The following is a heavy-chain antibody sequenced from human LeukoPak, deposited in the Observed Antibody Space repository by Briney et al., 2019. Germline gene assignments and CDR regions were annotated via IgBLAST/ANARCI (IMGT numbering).Heavy chain of an antibody. CDR1: GGSISSSSYY. J-gene: IGHJ1*01. CDR2: IYYSGST. V-gene: IGHV4-39*01. Sequence: SETLSLTCTVSGGSISSSSYYWGWIRQPPGKGLEWIGSIYYSGSTYYNPSLKSRVTISVDTSKNQFSLKLSSVTAADTAVYYCARHVEAEYFQHWGQGTLVTVSS. CDR3: ARHVEAEYFQH.